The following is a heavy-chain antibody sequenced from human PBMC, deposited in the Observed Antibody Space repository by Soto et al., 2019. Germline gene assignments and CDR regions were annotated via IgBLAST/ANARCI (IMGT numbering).Heavy chain of an antibody. CDR3: ARDSHDYGDRLTTRSYYFDY. CDR1: GFTFSSYA. D-gene: IGHD4-17*01. Sequence: ESVGGVVQPGRSLRLSCAASGFTFSSYAMHWVRQAPGKGLEWVAVISYDGSNKYYADSVKGRFTISRDNSKNTLYLQMNSLRAEDTAVYYCARDSHDYGDRLTTRSYYFDYWGQGTLVTVSS. V-gene: IGHV3-30-3*01. CDR2: ISYDGSNK. J-gene: IGHJ4*02.